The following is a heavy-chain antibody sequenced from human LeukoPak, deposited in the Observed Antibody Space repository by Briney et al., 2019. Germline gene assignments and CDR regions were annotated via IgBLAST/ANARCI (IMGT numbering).Heavy chain of an antibody. CDR3: ARTSSGYYWGYAFDI. D-gene: IGHD3-22*01. V-gene: IGHV4-30-2*01. CDR2: IYHSGST. J-gene: IGHJ3*02. Sequence: SQTLSLTCAVSGGSISSGGYSWSWIRQPPGKGLEWIGYIYHSGSTYYNPSLKSRVTISVDRSKNQFSLKLSSVTAADTAVYYCARTSSGYYWGYAFDIWGQGTMDTVSS. CDR1: GGSISSGGYS.